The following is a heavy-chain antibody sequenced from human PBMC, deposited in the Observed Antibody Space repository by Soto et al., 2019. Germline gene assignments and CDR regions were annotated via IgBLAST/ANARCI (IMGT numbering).Heavy chain of an antibody. CDR2: IIPIFDTP. CDR3: ARGWICISTNCSEEYFYGLDV. Sequence: QVQLVQSGAEVKKPGSSVKVSCKASGGTFSNYAISWVRQAPGQGLEWMGVIIPIFDTPNYAQNFQGRVTITADESTSTAYMDLSSLRSEDTAVYYCARGWICISTNCSEEYFYGLDVWGQGTTVTVSS. CDR1: GGTFSNYA. J-gene: IGHJ6*02. V-gene: IGHV1-69*12. D-gene: IGHD2-2*01.